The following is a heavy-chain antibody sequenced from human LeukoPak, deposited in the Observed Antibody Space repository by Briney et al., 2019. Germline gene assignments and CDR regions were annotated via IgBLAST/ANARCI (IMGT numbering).Heavy chain of an antibody. J-gene: IGHJ5*02. V-gene: IGHV4-59*01. CDR1: GGSISSYY. CDR3: ARGVRYNWNSAWFDP. D-gene: IGHD1-7*01. Sequence: SETLSLTCTVSGGSISSYYWSWIRQPPGKGLEWIGYIYYSGSTNYNPSLKSRVTISVDTSKNQFSLKLSSVTAADTAVYYCARGVRYNWNSAWFDPWGQGTLVTVPS. CDR2: IYYSGST.